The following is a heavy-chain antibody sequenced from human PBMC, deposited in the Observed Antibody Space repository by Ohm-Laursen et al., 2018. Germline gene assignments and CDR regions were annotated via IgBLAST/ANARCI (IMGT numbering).Heavy chain of an antibody. J-gene: IGHJ4*02. CDR3: ARGAFNSWYVFDY. D-gene: IGHD6-13*01. Sequence: GTLSLTCTISGGSISSSYWSWIRQPPGKGLEWIGYLYDSGTTNYNPSLNSRVTISLDTSKNQFSLNLRSVTAADTAVYYCARGAFNSWYVFDYWGQGTLVTVSS. V-gene: IGHV4-59*01. CDR2: LYDSGTT. CDR1: GGSISSSY.